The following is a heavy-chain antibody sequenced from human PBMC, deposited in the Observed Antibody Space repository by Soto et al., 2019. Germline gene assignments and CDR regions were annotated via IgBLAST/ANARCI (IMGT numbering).Heavy chain of an antibody. J-gene: IGHJ6*02. CDR3: ARRGIAPRPNYGMDV. CDR2: INSDGSST. V-gene: IGHV3-74*01. Sequence: PGGSLRLSCAASGFTFSSYWMHWVRQAPGKGLVWVSRINSDGSSTSYADSVKGRFTISRDNAKNTLYLQMNSLRAEDTAVYYCARRGIAPRPNYGMDVWGQGTRVTFSS. D-gene: IGHD6-6*01. CDR1: GFTFSSYW.